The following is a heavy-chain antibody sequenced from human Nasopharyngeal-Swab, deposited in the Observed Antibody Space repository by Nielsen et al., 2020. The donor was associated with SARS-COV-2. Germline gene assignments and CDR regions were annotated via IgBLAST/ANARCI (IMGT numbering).Heavy chain of an antibody. CDR3: ARGYYGSGSYPFDS. CDR2: ISASGSST. CDR1: GFTFSNYA. J-gene: IGHJ4*02. D-gene: IGHD3-10*01. Sequence: GGSLRLSCAASGFTFSNYAMSWVRQAPGKGLEWVSAISASGSSTYYADSVKGRFTISRDNSKNTLYLQMNSLRAEDTAVYYCARGYYGSGSYPFDSWGQGTLVTVSS. V-gene: IGHV3-23*01.